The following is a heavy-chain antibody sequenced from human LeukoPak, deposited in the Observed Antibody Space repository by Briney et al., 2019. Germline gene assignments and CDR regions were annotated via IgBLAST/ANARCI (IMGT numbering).Heavy chain of an antibody. D-gene: IGHD6-6*01. J-gene: IGHJ4*02. CDR3: ARGYSSSSWSLFDY. Sequence: PSETLSLTCSVSGGSIRSSYWNWIRQPAGKGLEWVGRVSSAGSTNYNPSLKSRLTVSVDTSKNQFSLNLTSVTAADTAVYYCARGYSSSSWSLFDYWGQGTLVTVSS. CDR1: GGSIRSSY. V-gene: IGHV4-4*07. CDR2: VSSAGST.